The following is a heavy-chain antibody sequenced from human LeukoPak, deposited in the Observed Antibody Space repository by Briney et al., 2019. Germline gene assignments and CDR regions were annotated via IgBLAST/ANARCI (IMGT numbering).Heavy chain of an antibody. V-gene: IGHV1-2*02. Sequence: ASVKVSCKASGYIFTGYYMHWVRQAPGQGLEWMGWINPNSGGTNYAQKFQGRVTITADESTSTAYMELSSLRSEDTAVYYCARAGYYYGSGSYTWFDPWGQGTLVTVSS. D-gene: IGHD3-10*01. CDR3: ARAGYYYGSGSYTWFDP. J-gene: IGHJ5*02. CDR1: GYIFTGYY. CDR2: INPNSGGT.